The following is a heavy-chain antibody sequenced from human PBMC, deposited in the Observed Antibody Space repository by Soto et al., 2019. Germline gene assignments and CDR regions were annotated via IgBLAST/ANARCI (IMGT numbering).Heavy chain of an antibody. J-gene: IGHJ6*02. CDR1: GDSITSNSYF. CDR2: IYYSGTT. CDR3: ARGPYDYVWGSYCLCYCYYYYGMDF. Sequence: SETLSLTCTVSGDSITSNSYFWAWIRQPPGKGLEWIGSIYYSGTTYYNPSLKSRVTKSVDRSKNQFSLKLSSVTAADTAVYYCARGPYDYVWGSYCLCYCYYYYGMDFWGQGTTVTVSS. D-gene: IGHD3-16*02. V-gene: IGHV4-39*01.